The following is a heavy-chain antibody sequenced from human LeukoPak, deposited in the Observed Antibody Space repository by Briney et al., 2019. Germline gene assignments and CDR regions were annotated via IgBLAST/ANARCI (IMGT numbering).Heavy chain of an antibody. D-gene: IGHD3-22*01. CDR2: IIPILGIA. CDR3: ARVEYYDSSGYYQPDY. CDR1: GGTFSSDA. J-gene: IGHJ4*02. V-gene: IGHV1-69*04. Sequence: SVKVSCKASGGTFSSDAISWVRQAPGQGLEWMGRIIPILGIANYAQKFQGRVTITADKSTSTAYMELSSLRSEDTAVYYCARVEYYDSSGYYQPDYWGQGTLVTVSS.